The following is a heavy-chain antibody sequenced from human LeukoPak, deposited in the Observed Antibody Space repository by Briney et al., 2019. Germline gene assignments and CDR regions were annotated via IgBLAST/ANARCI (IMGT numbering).Heavy chain of an antibody. CDR3: ASGPPQKWFDP. V-gene: IGHV4-34*01. J-gene: IGHJ5*02. Sequence: PSETLSLTCAVYGGSFRGYYWSWIRQPPGKGLECIGEINHSGSTNYNPSLKSRVTISVDTSQNQFPLKLSSVTAADTAVYYCASGPPQKWFDPWGQGTLVTVSS. CDR1: GGSFRGYY. CDR2: INHSGST.